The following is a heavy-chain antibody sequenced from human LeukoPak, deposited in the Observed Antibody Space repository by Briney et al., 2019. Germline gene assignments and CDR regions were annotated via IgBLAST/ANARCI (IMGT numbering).Heavy chain of an antibody. CDR1: GYTFTGYY. Sequence: ASVKVSCKASGYTFTGYYMHWVRQAPGQGLEWMGWINPNSGGTNYAQKFQGRVTMTRDTSISTAYMELSRLRSDDTAVYYCARNTLRIAVAGTRGYYFDYWGQGTLVTVSS. CDR3: ARNTLRIAVAGTRGYYFDY. J-gene: IGHJ4*02. CDR2: INPNSGGT. D-gene: IGHD6-19*01. V-gene: IGHV1-2*02.